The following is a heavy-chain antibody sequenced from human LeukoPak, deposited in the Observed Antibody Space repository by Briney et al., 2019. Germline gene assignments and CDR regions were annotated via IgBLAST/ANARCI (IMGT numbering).Heavy chain of an antibody. CDR1: GGSISSYY. V-gene: IGHV4-59*01. J-gene: IGHJ4*02. Sequence: TSETLSLTCTVSGGSISSYYWSWIRQPPGKGLEWIGYIYCSGSTNYNPSLKSRVTISVDTSKNQFSLKLSSVTAADTAVYYCARSSLVGAINGGYYFDYWGQGTLVTVSS. CDR2: IYCSGST. CDR3: ARSSLVGAINGGYYFDY. D-gene: IGHD1-26*01.